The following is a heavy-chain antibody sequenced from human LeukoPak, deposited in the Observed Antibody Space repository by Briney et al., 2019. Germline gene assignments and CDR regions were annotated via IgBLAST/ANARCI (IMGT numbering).Heavy chain of an antibody. CDR1: GGTFSSYA. D-gene: IGHD5-18*01. CDR2: IIPIFGTA. Sequence: ASVKVSCKASGGTFSSYAISWVRQAPGQGLEWMGRIIPIFGTANYAQKFQGRVTITTDESTSTAYMELSSLRSEDTAVYYCARDDSSSGYSYGYRLDYWGQGTLVTVSS. V-gene: IGHV1-69*05. CDR3: ARDDSSSGYSYGYRLDY. J-gene: IGHJ4*02.